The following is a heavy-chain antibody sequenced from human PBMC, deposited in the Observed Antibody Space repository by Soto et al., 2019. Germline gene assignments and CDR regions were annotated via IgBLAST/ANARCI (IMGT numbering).Heavy chain of an antibody. Sequence: GSLRLSCAASGFTVSSNYMSWVRQAPGKGLEWVSVIYSGGSTYYADSVKGRFTISRDNSKNTLYLQMNSLRAEDTAVYYCARGIYDSSGYTPGPHFDYWGQGTLVTVSS. V-gene: IGHV3-53*01. CDR1: GFTVSSNY. J-gene: IGHJ4*02. D-gene: IGHD3-22*01. CDR3: ARGIYDSSGYTPGPHFDY. CDR2: IYSGGST.